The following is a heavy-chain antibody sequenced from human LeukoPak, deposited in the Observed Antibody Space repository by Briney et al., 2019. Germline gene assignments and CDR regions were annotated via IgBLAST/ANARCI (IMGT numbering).Heavy chain of an antibody. D-gene: IGHD6-25*01. V-gene: IGHV3-11*06. CDR1: GFXFSDYY. J-gene: IGHJ1*01. CDR3: AKEPNPYSSGWYFQD. CDR2: ISSSSGFT. Sequence: PGGSLRLSCAASGFXFSDYYITWIRRAPGKGLEWVSYISSSSGFTKYADSVKGRFTISRDNSKNTLDLQMDSLRPEDAAVYYCAKEPNPYSSGWYFQDWGQGTLVTVSS.